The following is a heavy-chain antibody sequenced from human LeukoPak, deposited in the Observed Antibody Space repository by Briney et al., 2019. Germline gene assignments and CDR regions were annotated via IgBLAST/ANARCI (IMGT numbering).Heavy chain of an antibody. J-gene: IGHJ4*02. Sequence: GGSLRLSCAASGFTFGSYSMHWVRQAPGIGLEYVSAITGDGHNTFYADSVMGRFTISRDNSKNTLYLQMGSLRPEDMAVYYCARVSRGYDYWGQGVLVTVSS. D-gene: IGHD5-12*01. CDR1: GFTFGSYS. CDR3: ARVSRGYDY. CDR2: ITGDGHNT. V-gene: IGHV3-64*02.